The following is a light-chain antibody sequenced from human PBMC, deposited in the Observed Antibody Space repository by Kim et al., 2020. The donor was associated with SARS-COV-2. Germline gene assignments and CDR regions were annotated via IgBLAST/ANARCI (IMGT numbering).Light chain of an antibody. V-gene: IGLV3-1*01. Sequence: VAPGQTASITCSGDKLGDKYVCWYQQKPGQSPVVVIYQDIKRPSGIPERFSGSNSGNTATLTISGTQAMDEADYYCQAWDSTTVVFGGGTQLTVL. CDR1: KLGDKY. CDR3: QAWDSTTVV. CDR2: QDI. J-gene: IGLJ2*01.